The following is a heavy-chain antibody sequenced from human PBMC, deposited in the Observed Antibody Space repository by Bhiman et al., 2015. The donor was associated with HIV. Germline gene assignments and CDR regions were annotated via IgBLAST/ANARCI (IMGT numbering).Heavy chain of an antibody. CDR2: ISYDGSNK. D-gene: IGHD6-19*01. CDR3: AKDFDSSGPQ. CDR1: GFTFSSYG. Sequence: QVQLVESGGGVVQPGRSLRLSCAASGFTFSSYGMHWVRQAPGKGLEWVAVISYDGSNKYYADSVKGRLTISRDNSKNTLYLQMNSLRAEDTAVYYCAKDFDSSGPQWGQGTLVTVSS. J-gene: IGHJ1*01. V-gene: IGHV3-30*18.